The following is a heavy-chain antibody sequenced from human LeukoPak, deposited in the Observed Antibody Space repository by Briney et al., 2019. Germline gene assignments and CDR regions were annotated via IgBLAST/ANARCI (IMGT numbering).Heavy chain of an antibody. V-gene: IGHV3-7*01. J-gene: IGHJ4*02. CDR1: GFTLSTYW. CDR2: INPDGSGK. CDR3: ARVSPGIAVAPVDY. Sequence: GGSLRLSCEASGFTLSTYWMNWVRQVPGKGLDWVANINPDGSGKRYVDSVKGRFTIARDNADNSLSLQMNSLRAEDTAVYYCARVSPGIAVAPVDYWGQGTLVTVSS. D-gene: IGHD6-19*01.